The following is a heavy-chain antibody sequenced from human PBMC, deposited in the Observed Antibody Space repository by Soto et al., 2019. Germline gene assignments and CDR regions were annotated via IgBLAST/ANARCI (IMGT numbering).Heavy chain of an antibody. V-gene: IGHV4-30-4*01. J-gene: IGHJ6*02. CDR3: ARGANYYYYGMDV. CDR2: IYYSGST. CDR1: GGSISSGDYY. Sequence: SETLSLTCTVSGGSISSGDYYWSWIRQPPGKGLEWIGYIYYSGSTYYNPSLKSRVTISVDTSKNQFSLKLSSVTAADTAVYYCARGANYYYYGMDVWGQGTTVTVSS.